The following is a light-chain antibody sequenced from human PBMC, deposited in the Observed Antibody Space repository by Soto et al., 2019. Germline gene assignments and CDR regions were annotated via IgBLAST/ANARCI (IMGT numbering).Light chain of an antibody. J-gene: IGKJ5*01. CDR2: DAS. V-gene: IGKV3-11*01. CDR1: QSVRTS. Sequence: EVVLKQSAATLSLSPGERATLSCRASQSVRTSLAWYQQKPGQAPRLLIYDASNRATGIPAKFSGSGFGTDFTLTISSLEPADSAVYYCQQRSNWPITFGQGTRLEIK. CDR3: QQRSNWPIT.